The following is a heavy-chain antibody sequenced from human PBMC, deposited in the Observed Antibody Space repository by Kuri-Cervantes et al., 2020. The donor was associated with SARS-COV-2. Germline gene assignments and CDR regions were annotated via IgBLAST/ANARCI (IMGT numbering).Heavy chain of an antibody. Sequence: GGSLRLSCTASGFNFSRTDMHWVRQAPGKGLEWVAVISYDGSNKYYADSVKGRFTISRDNSKNTLYLQMNSLRAEDTAVYYCAKDVGYFGGMDVWGQGTTVTVSS. CDR2: ISYDGSNK. D-gene: IGHD3-9*01. CDR3: AKDVGYFGGMDV. J-gene: IGHJ6*02. CDR1: GFNFSRTD. V-gene: IGHV3-30*18.